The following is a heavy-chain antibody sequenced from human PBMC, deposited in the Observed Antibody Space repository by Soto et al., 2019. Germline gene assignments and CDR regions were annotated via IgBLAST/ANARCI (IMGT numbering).Heavy chain of an antibody. J-gene: IGHJ3*02. D-gene: IGHD7-27*01. Sequence: GGSLRLSCAASGFTFSSYEMNWVRQAPGKGLEWVSYISSSGSTIYYADSVKGRFTISRANAKNSLYLQMNSLRAEDTAVYYCATPPPGDPDAFDIWGQGTMVTVSS. CDR1: GFTFSSYE. CDR2: ISSSGSTI. V-gene: IGHV3-48*03. CDR3: ATPPPGDPDAFDI.